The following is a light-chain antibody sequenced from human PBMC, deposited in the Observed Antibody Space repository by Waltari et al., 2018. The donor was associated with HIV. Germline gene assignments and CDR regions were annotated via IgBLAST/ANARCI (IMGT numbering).Light chain of an antibody. Sequence: QSALTQPASVSGSPGQSITISCPGPSSDVGGYNYFSWYQQHPGKAPKLMIYDVSKRPSGVSNRFSGSKSGNTASLTISGLQAEDEADYYCCSYAGSSTYVFGTGTKVTVL. CDR2: DVS. CDR3: CSYAGSSTYV. V-gene: IGLV2-23*02. J-gene: IGLJ1*01. CDR1: SSDVGGYNY.